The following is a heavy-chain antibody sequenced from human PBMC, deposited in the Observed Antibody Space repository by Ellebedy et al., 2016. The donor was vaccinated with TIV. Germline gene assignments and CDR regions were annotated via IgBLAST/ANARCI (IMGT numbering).Heavy chain of an antibody. CDR1: GYIFMTYD. J-gene: IGHJ4*02. CDR3: ARNRFSGWYYFDF. V-gene: IGHV1-18*01. Sequence: ASVKVSCKATGYIFMTYDINWVRQAPGQGLEWMGGISASNGKTHYAEKYQGRVTMTTDTATSTAYMELRGLRSDDTALYYCARNRFSGWYYFDFWGQGTLVTVSS. CDR2: ISASNGKT. D-gene: IGHD6-19*01.